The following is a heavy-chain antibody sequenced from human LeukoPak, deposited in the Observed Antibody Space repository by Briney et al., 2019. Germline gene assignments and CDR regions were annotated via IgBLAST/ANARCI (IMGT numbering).Heavy chain of an antibody. D-gene: IGHD1-26*01. Sequence: GGSLRLSCEASGFAFSNYGMHWVRQAPGKGLEWVAVISYDGSNKYYADSVKGRFTISRDNSKNTLYLQMSSLRVDDTAVYYCANSGSATPGDYWGQGTLVTVSS. J-gene: IGHJ4*02. V-gene: IGHV3-30*19. CDR3: ANSGSATPGDY. CDR1: GFAFSNYG. CDR2: ISYDGSNK.